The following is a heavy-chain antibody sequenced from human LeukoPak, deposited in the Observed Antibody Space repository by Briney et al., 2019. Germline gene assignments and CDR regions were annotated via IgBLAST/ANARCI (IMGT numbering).Heavy chain of an antibody. CDR3: TTDEPYYYDSSGYLY. CDR2: IRSKANSYAT. V-gene: IGHV3-73*01. CDR1: GFTFSSYS. J-gene: IGHJ4*02. D-gene: IGHD3-22*01. Sequence: PGGSLRLSCAASGFTFSSYSMNWVRQASGKGLEWVGRIRSKANSYATAYAASVKGRFTISRDDSKNTAYLQMNSLKTEDTAVYYCTTDEPYYYDSSGYLYWGQGTLVTVSS.